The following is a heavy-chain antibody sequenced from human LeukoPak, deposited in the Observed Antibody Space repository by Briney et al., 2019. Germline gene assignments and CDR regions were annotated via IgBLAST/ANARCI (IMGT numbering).Heavy chain of an antibody. Sequence: SQTLSLTCVISGDSLSLNSAACKWIRQSPSRVIEWLGRTHYGSKWYNEYAVSVKSRIAINPDTSKNQFSLQLNSVTTEDTAVYYCARDGDSSGYRRYFDLWGRGTLVTVSS. D-gene: IGHD3-22*01. CDR1: GDSLSLNSAA. CDR3: ARDGDSSGYRRYFDL. V-gene: IGHV6-1*01. CDR2: THYGSKWYN. J-gene: IGHJ2*01.